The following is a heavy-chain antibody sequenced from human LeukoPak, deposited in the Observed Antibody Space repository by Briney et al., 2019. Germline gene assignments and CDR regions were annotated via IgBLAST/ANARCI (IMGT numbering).Heavy chain of an antibody. Sequence: SETLSLTCAVYGGSFSGYYWSWIRQPPGKGLEWIGEINHSGSTYYNPSLKSRVTISVDTSKNQFSLKLSSVTAADTAVYYCATIYGSGSRARFDPWGQGTLVTVSS. CDR2: INHSGST. V-gene: IGHV4-34*01. CDR1: GGSFSGYY. D-gene: IGHD3-10*01. CDR3: ATIYGSGSRARFDP. J-gene: IGHJ5*02.